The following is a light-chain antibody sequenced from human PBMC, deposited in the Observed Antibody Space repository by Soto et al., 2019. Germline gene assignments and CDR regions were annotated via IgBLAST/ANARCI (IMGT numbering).Light chain of an antibody. Sequence: QSVLTQLASVSGSPGQSITISCTGAISDVGSYNYVSWYQQYPGKAPKLVIYDVSTRPSGVSDRFSGSKSGNTASLTISGLRAEDEADYYCGSYTTSSNYVFGTGTKVTVL. CDR3: GSYTTSSNYV. CDR1: ISDVGSYNY. V-gene: IGLV2-14*03. CDR2: DVS. J-gene: IGLJ1*01.